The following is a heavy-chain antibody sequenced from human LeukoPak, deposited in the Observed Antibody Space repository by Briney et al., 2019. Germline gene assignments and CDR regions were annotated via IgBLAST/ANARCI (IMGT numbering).Heavy chain of an antibody. V-gene: IGHV3-20*04. CDR2: INWNGGST. CDR1: GFTFDDYG. CDR3: ARDLGQFLEWLSKPSYFDY. Sequence: GGSLRLSCAASGFTFDDYGMSWVRQAPGKGLEWVSGINWNGGSTGYADSVKGRFTIFRDNAKNSLYLQMNSLRAEDTALYYCARDLGQFLEWLSKPSYFDYWGQGTLVTVSS. D-gene: IGHD3-3*01. J-gene: IGHJ4*02.